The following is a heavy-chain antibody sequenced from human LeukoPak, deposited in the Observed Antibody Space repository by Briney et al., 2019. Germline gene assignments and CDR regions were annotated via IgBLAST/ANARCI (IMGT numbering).Heavy chain of an antibody. CDR1: GFTFSDYY. J-gene: IGHJ6*02. D-gene: IGHD2-15*01. CDR2: ISSSSSYT. V-gene: IGHV3-11*03. Sequence: PGGSLRLSCAASGFTFSDYYMDWIRQAPGKGLEWVSYISSSSSYTNYADSVKGRFTISRDNAKNSLYLQMNSLRAEDTAVYYCASGAGTPYGMDVWGQVTTVTVSS. CDR3: ASGAGTPYGMDV.